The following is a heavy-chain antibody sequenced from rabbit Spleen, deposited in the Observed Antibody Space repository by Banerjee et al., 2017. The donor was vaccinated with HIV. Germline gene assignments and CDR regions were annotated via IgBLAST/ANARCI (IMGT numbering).Heavy chain of an antibody. V-gene: IGHV1S45*01. CDR3: ARDEVYAAYAGFGDATLHDFNL. D-gene: IGHD6-1*01. Sequence: QEQLEESGGGLVKPGASLTLTCTASGVSFSFSSYMCWVRQAPGKGLEWIACIYVGSGGGTKYPSWAKGRFTISKASSTTVTLQMTSLTAADTATYFCARDEVYAAYAGFGDATLHDFNLWGPGTLVTVS. J-gene: IGHJ4*01. CDR1: GVSFSFSSY. CDR2: IYVGSGGGT.